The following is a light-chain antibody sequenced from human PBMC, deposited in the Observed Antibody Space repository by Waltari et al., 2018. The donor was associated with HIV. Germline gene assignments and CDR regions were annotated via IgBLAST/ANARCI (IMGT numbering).Light chain of an antibody. J-gene: IGLJ3*02. CDR2: EVS. V-gene: IGLV2-14*01. Sequence: QSPLTQPASVSGSPGQSITISCTATSGDLSYYNSVSWYQHHPGKAPKVILYEVSKRPSGVSNRFSGSVSGYTASLTISGLQAEDEADYFCTSYISSASPEFGGGTKLTVL. CDR1: SGDLSYYNS. CDR3: TSYISSASPE.